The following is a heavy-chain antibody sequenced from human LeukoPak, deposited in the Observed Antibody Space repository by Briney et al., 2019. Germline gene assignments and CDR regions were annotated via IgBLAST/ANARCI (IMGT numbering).Heavy chain of an antibody. CDR2: ISYDGSNK. Sequence: GSLRLSCAASGFTFSVYGMHWVRQAPGKGLEWVAVISYDGSNKYYADSVKGRFTISRDNSKNTLYLQMNSLRAEDTAVYYCARGHTAMEHPNIDYWGQGTLVTVSS. V-gene: IGHV3-30*03. CDR1: GFTFSVYG. J-gene: IGHJ4*02. D-gene: IGHD5-18*01. CDR3: ARGHTAMEHPNIDY.